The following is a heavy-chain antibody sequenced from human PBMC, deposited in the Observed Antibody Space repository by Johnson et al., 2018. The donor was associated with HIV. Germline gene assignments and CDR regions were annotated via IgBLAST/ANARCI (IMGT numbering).Heavy chain of an antibody. CDR3: ARGLELGMVAFDI. J-gene: IGHJ3*02. V-gene: IGHV3-30*02. Sequence: VQLVESGGGVVQPGGSLRLSCAASGFTFSSYGMHWVRQAPGKGLEWVAFIRYDASNKYYADSVKGRFTISRDNSKNTLYLQMNRLRSEDTAVYYCARGLELGMVAFDIWGQGTMVTVSS. D-gene: IGHD7-27*01. CDR1: GFTFSSYG. CDR2: IRYDASNK.